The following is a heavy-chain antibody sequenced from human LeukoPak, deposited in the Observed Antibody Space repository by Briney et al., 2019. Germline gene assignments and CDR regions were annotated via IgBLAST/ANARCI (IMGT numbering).Heavy chain of an antibody. V-gene: IGHV3-21*01. CDR1: GFTFSTYS. CDR2: ISSDGGYI. D-gene: IGHD2-2*01. J-gene: IGHJ4*02. Sequence: GGSLRLSCAGSGFTFSTYSIHWVRQAPGKGLEWVSSISSDGGYIYYADSVKSRFTISRDNAKNSVYLQMKSLRAEDTAVYYCARGNAPLPFDYWGQGTLVTVSS. CDR3: ARGNAPLPFDY.